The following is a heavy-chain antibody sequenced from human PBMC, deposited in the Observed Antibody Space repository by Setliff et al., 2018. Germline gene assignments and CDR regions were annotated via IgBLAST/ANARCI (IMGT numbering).Heavy chain of an antibody. CDR2: ISGSGGST. V-gene: IGHV3-23*01. CDR3: AKDFRDLGYSDY. Sequence: GESLKISCAASGFSINVYSMTWVRQAPGKGLEWVSAISGSGGSTYYADSVKGRFTISRDNSKNTLYLQMNSLRAEDTAVYYCAKDFRDLGYSDYWGQGTLVTVSS. CDR1: GFSINVYS. J-gene: IGHJ4*02.